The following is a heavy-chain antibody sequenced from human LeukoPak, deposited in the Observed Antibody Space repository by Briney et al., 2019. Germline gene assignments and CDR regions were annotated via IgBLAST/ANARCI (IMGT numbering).Heavy chain of an antibody. Sequence: PSETLSLTCTVSGGSISSSSYYWGWIRQPPGKGLEWIGSIYYSGSTYYNPSLKSRVTISVDTSKNQFSLKLSSVTAADTAVYYCAREADIVATINWFDPWGQGTLVTVSS. CDR1: GGSISSSSYY. J-gene: IGHJ5*02. CDR2: IYYSGST. CDR3: AREADIVATINWFDP. V-gene: IGHV4-39*07. D-gene: IGHD5-12*01.